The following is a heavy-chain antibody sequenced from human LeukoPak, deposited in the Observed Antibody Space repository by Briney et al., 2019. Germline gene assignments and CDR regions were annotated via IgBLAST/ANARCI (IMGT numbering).Heavy chain of an antibody. CDR2: ISYDGSNK. CDR3: TTDLVVVVSAY. J-gene: IGHJ4*02. V-gene: IGHV3-30*04. CDR1: GFTFKIYA. Sequence: GGSLRLSCAASGFTFKIYAMHWVRQAPGKGLEWVAVISYDGSNKYYADSVKGRFTISRDNSKNTLYLQMNSLKTEDTAVYYCTTDLVVVVSAYWGQGTLVTVSS. D-gene: IGHD2-15*01.